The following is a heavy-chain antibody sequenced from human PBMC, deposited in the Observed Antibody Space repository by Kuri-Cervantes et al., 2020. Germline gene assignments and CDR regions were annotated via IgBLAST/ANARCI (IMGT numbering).Heavy chain of an antibody. Sequence: CAASGFIFSSYGMYWVRQAPGKGPEWVADISYDGSNKYYADSVKGRFTISRDNSKNTLYLQMNSLRAEDTAVYYCARDRDGYQGQLWLLGYYYYYGMDVWGQGTTVTVSS. CDR1: GFIFSSYG. J-gene: IGHJ6*02. CDR3: ARDRDGYQGQLWLLGYYYYYGMDV. V-gene: IGHV3-30*03. D-gene: IGHD5-18*01. CDR2: ISYDGSNK.